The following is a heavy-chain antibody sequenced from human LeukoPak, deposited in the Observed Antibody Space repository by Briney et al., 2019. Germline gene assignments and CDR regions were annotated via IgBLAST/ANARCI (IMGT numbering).Heavy chain of an antibody. J-gene: IGHJ6*02. V-gene: IGHV3-30*18. CDR3: AKGYDSTFYGLDV. CDR1: GLTFSSYG. Sequence: QPGGSLRLSCAASGLTFSSYGMHCVRQAPGQGLEWVALLTSDGSKKYSADSVKGRFTISRDNSKNTLYLQMNSLRVEDTAVYYCAKGYDSTFYGLDVWGQGTTVTVSS. D-gene: IGHD3-22*01. CDR2: LTSDGSKK.